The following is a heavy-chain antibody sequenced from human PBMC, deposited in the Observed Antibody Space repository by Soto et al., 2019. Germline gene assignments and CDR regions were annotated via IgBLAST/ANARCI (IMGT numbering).Heavy chain of an antibody. CDR2: ISYDGSNK. J-gene: IGHJ6*02. V-gene: IGHV3-30-3*01. Sequence: PWWSLRLSCASSGFTLSSYAMPWVRQAPGKGLEWVAVISYDGSNKYYADSVKGRFTISRDNSKNTLYLQMNSLRAEDTAVYYCARVGLLSAMDVWGQGTTVTVSS. CDR3: ARVGLLSAMDV. D-gene: IGHD1-7*01. CDR1: GFTLSSYA.